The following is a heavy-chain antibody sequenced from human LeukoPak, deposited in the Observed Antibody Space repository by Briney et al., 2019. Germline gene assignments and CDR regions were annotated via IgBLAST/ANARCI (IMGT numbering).Heavy chain of an antibody. CDR3: ASDKGYSGYDLAY. CDR2: IYYSGST. CDR1: GGSISSSSYY. J-gene: IGHJ4*02. D-gene: IGHD5-12*01. V-gene: IGHV4-39*02. Sequence: SETLSLTCAVSGGSISSSSYYWGWIRQPPGKGLEWIGSIYYSGSTDYNPSLKSRVTISVDTSKNQFSLKLSSVTAADTAAYFCASDKGYSGYDLAYWGQGTLVTVSS.